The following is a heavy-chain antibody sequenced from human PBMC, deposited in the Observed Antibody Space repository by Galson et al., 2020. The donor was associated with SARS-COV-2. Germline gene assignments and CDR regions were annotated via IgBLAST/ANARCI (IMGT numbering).Heavy chain of an antibody. CDR2: IYYGGST. Sequence: SETLSLTCTVSGGSISSDDYYWSWIRQPPGKGLEWIGYIYYGGSTYYNPSLTSRVAMSVDTSENQFSLNLNSVTAADTAIYYCAREVAAATAVDIWGQGTMVTVSS. V-gene: IGHV4-30-4*01. CDR3: AREVAAATAVDI. CDR1: GGSISSDDYY. D-gene: IGHD2-15*01. J-gene: IGHJ3*02.